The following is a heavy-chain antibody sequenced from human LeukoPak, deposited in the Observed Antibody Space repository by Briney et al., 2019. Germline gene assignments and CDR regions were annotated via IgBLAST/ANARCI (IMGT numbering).Heavy chain of an antibody. CDR1: GFTFSSYA. J-gene: IGHJ4*02. Sequence: QPGGSLRLSCAASGFTFSSYAMSWVRQAPGKGLEWVSAISGSGGSTYYADSVEGRFTISRDNSKNTLYRQMNSLRAEDTAVYYCKIGYYDSSGYYPTLHYWGQGTLVTVSS. CDR2: ISGSGGST. V-gene: IGHV3-23*01. CDR3: KIGYYDSSGYYPTLHY. D-gene: IGHD3-22*01.